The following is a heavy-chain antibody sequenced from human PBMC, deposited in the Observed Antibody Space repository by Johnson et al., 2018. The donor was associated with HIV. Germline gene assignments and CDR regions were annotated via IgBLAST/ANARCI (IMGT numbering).Heavy chain of an antibody. V-gene: IGHV3-30*03. CDR2: ISYDGSNK. Sequence: QVQLVESGGGVVRPGGSLRLSCAASGFTFSSYGMHWVRQAPGKGLEWVAVISYDGSNKYYADYVKGRFTISRDNSKNTLYLQMKSQRAEDTAVYYCARDGMAATKANIWGQGTMVTVSS. CDR3: ARDGMAATKANI. J-gene: IGHJ3*02. CDR1: GFTFSSYG. D-gene: IGHD1-14*01.